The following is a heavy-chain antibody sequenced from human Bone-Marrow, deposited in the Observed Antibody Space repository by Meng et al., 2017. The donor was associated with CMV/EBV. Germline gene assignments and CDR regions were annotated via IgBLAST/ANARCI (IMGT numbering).Heavy chain of an antibody. V-gene: IGHV1-8*02. J-gene: IGHJ6*02. CDR2: MNPNSGNT. Sequence: ASVKVSCKASGYTFTSYDINWVRQATGQGLEWMGWMNPNSGNTGYAQKFQGRVTMTRDTSISTAYMELSRLRSDDTAVYYCARDFDDTYSMISYYYYGMDVWGQGTTVTVSS. CDR1: GYTFTSYD. CDR3: ARDFDDTYSMISYYYYGMDV. D-gene: IGHD4-11*01.